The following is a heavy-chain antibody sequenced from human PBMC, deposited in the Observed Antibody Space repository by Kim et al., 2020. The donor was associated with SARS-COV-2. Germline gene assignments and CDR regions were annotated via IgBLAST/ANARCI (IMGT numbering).Heavy chain of an antibody. CDR2: ISGSGGST. CDR3: AKVGGPYYYGSGSYYKNYYGMDV. D-gene: IGHD3-10*01. Sequence: GGSLRLSCAASGFTFSSYAMSWVRQAPGKGLEWVSAISGSGGSTYYADSVKGRFTISRDNSKNTLYLQMNSLRAEDTAVYYCAKVGGPYYYGSGSYYKNYYGMDVWGQGTTVTVSS. CDR1: GFTFSSYA. V-gene: IGHV3-23*01. J-gene: IGHJ6*02.